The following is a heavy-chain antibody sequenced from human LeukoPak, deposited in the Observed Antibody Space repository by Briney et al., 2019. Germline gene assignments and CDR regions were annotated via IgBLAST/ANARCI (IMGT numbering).Heavy chain of an antibody. V-gene: IGHV3-21*01. J-gene: IGHJ4*02. D-gene: IGHD1-26*01. Sequence: NPGGSLRLSCAASGFTFSSYSMNWVRQAPGKGLEWVSSISSSSSYIYYADSVKGRFTISRDNAKNSLYLQMNSLRAEDTAVYYCARDGVGAVGFDYWGQGTLVTFSS. CDR3: ARDGVGAVGFDY. CDR1: GFTFSSYS. CDR2: ISSSSSYI.